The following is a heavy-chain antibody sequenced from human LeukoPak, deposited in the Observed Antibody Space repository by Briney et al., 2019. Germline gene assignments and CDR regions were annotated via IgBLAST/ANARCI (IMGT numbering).Heavy chain of an antibody. CDR2: ISSSSSYI. D-gene: IGHD3-9*01. CDR3: ARDGAYYDILTGYYPENWFDP. J-gene: IGHJ5*02. Sequence: GGSLRLSCAASGFTFSSYSMNWVRQAPGKGLEWVSSISSSSSYIYYADSVKGRFTISRDNAKNSLYLQMNSLRAEDTAVYYCARDGAYYDILTGYYPENWFDPWGQGTLVTVSS. CDR1: GFTFSSYS. V-gene: IGHV3-21*01.